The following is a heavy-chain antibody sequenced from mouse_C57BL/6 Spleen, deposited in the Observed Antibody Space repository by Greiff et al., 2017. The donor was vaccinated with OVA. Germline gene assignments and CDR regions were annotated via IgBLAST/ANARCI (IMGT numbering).Heavy chain of an antibody. CDR3: ASGGYYGPWFAY. CDR1: GYTFTDYN. CDR2: INPNNGGP. Sequence: VQLKESGPELVKPGASVKIPCKASGYTFTDYNMDWVKQSHGKSLEWIGDINPNNGGPIYTQKFKGKDTLTVDKSSSTAYMELRSLTSEDTAVYYGASGGYYGPWFAYWGQGTLVTVSA. J-gene: IGHJ3*01. V-gene: IGHV1-18*01. D-gene: IGHD1-2*01.